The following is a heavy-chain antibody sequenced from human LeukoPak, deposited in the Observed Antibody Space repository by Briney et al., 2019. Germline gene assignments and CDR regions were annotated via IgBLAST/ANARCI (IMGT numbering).Heavy chain of an antibody. CDR1: DDSVRSSNYY. CDR2: IYHSGRT. J-gene: IGHJ5*02. D-gene: IGHD3-3*01. Sequence: PSETLSLRCIVSDDSVRSSNYYWDWIRQPPGTGLEWIGSIYHSGRTYYNPSLKSRVTISVDTSKNQFSLKLSSVTAADTAVYYCARHVAIFGVVISWFDPWGQGTLVTVSS. V-gene: IGHV4-39*01. CDR3: ARHVAIFGVVISWFDP.